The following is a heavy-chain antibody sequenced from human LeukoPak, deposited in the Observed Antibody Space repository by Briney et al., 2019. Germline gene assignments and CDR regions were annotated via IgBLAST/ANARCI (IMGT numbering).Heavy chain of an antibody. CDR3: ASNYYDSSGYYVDAFDI. J-gene: IGHJ3*02. CDR1: GFTFSSYG. CDR2: IWYDGSNK. V-gene: IGHV3-33*01. Sequence: TGRSLRLSCAASGFTFSSYGMHWVRQAPGKGLEWVAVIWYDGSNKYYAASVKGRFTISRDNSKNTLYLQMNSLRAEDTAVYYCASNYYDSSGYYVDAFDIWGQGTMVTVSS. D-gene: IGHD3-22*01.